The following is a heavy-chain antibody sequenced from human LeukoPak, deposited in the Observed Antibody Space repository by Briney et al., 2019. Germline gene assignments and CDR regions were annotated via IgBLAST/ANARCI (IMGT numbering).Heavy chain of an antibody. V-gene: IGHV4-39*07. D-gene: IGHD3-22*01. CDR1: GGSITSSSYY. CDR2: IYYSGST. J-gene: IGHJ4*02. CDR3: AGYDSSGYYLDY. Sequence: SETLSLTCTVSGGSITSSSYYWGWIRQPPGKGLEWIGNIYYSGSTYYNPSLKSRVTISVDTSKNQFSLKLSSVTAADTAVYYCAGYDSSGYYLDYWGQGTLVTVSS.